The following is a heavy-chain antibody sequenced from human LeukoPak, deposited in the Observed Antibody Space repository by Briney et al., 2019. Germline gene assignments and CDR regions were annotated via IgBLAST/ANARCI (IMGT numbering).Heavy chain of an antibody. J-gene: IGHJ4*02. CDR2: ISWNSGSI. V-gene: IGHV3-9*01. D-gene: IGHD6-13*01. CDR3: AKGIGPSSRYSSNGFDY. Sequence: PGGSLRLSCAASGFTFDDYDMHWVRQAPGKGLEWVSGISWNSGSIGYADSVKGRFTISRDNAKNSLYLQMNSLRAEDTALYYGAKGIGPSSRYSSNGFDYWGQGTLVTVSS. CDR1: GFTFDDYD.